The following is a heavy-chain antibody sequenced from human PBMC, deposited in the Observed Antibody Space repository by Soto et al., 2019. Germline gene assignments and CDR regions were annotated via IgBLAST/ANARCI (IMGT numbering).Heavy chain of an antibody. CDR2: ISPGDSDA. D-gene: IGHD2-2*01. J-gene: IGHJ5*02. CDR1: GYSFSSYW. V-gene: IGHV5-51*01. CDR3: ARLAVPATMLTIWFDP. Sequence: GESLKTSCTWAGYSFSSYWIAWVRHTPGKGLEWMGIISPGDSDARYSPSFQGQVTISADKSSTTAYVQWSSLKASDTAIYYCARLAVPATMLTIWFDPWGQGTLVTVSS.